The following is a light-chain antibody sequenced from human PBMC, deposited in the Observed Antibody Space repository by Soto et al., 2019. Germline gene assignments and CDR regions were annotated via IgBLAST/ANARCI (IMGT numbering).Light chain of an antibody. J-gene: IGLJ3*02. CDR3: TSYVGNDIWV. Sequence: QSVLTQPASVSGSPGQSITISCTGTSSDVGGYNLVSWYQQYPDKAPKLMIFDVNTRPSGVSNRFSGSKSGNTASLTISGLQAEDEADYYCTSYVGNDIWVFGGGTKVTVL. V-gene: IGLV2-14*01. CDR1: SSDVGGYNL. CDR2: DVN.